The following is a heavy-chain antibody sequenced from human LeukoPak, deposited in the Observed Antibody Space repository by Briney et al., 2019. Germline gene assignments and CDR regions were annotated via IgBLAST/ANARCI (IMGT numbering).Heavy chain of an antibody. CDR2: IYYSGCT. J-gene: IGHJ4*02. Sequence: SETLSLTCTVSGGSISSYYWSWIRQPPGKGLEWIGYIYYSGCTNYNPSLKSRVTISVDTSKNQFSLKLSSVTAADTAVYYCARMRGDCTNGVCYANYWGQGTLVTVSS. CDR3: ARMRGDCTNGVCYANY. D-gene: IGHD2-8*01. V-gene: IGHV4-59*01. CDR1: GGSISSYY.